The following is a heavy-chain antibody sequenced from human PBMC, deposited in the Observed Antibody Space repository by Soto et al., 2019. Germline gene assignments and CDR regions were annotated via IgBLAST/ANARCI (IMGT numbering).Heavy chain of an antibody. CDR3: ARVRHDYSTYETDY. J-gene: IGHJ4*02. CDR2: ISGSSSYT. CDR1: GFTFSDYY. V-gene: IGHV3-11*06. D-gene: IGHD4-4*01. Sequence: KPGGSLRLSCAASGFTFSDYYMSWIRQAPGKGLEWVSYISGSSSYTNFADSVKGRFTISRDNAKNSMYLQMNTLRAEDTAVYYCARVRHDYSTYETDYWGQGTLVTVSS.